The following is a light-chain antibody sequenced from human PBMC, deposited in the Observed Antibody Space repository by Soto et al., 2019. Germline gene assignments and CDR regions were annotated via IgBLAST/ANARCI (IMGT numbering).Light chain of an antibody. Sequence: QSALTQPASVSGSPGQSITISCTGTSSDVGGYSHVSWYQHHPGKVPTLIIFDVTKRPSGVSDRFSGSKSGNTASLTITGLQPEDGADYNCSSYTSRRNVIVGGGTKL. V-gene: IGLV2-14*03. J-gene: IGLJ2*01. CDR2: DVT. CDR3: SSYTSRRNVI. CDR1: SSDVGGYSH.